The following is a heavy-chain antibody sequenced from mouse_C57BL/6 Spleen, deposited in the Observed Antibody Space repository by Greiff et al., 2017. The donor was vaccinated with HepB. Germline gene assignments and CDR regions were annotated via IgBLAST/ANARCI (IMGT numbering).Heavy chain of an antibody. D-gene: IGHD1-1*01. CDR1: GYAFSSSW. J-gene: IGHJ2*01. Sequence: VKLLESGPELVKPGASVKISCKASGYAFSSSWMNWVKQRPGKGLEWIGRIYPGDGDTNYNGKFKGKATLTADKSSSTAYMQLSSLTSEDSAVYFCARSITTVVDFDYWGQGTTLTVSS. CDR3: ARSITTVVDFDY. CDR2: IYPGDGDT. V-gene: IGHV1-82*01.